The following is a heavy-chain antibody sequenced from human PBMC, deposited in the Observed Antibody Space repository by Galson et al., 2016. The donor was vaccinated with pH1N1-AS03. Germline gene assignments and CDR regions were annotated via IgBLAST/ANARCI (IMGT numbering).Heavy chain of an antibody. V-gene: IGHV3-30*04. J-gene: IGHJ4*02. CDR3: ARETVVGTGFEY. CDR1: GFTFSPYA. Sequence: SLRLSCAGSGFTFSPYAMHWVRQAPGKGLEWVAVISSDGSNKYYSDSGKGRFTISRDNSKSTLYLQMNSLRAEDSAVYYSARETVVGTGFEYWGQGTLVTVSS. CDR2: ISSDGSNK. D-gene: IGHD6-19*01.